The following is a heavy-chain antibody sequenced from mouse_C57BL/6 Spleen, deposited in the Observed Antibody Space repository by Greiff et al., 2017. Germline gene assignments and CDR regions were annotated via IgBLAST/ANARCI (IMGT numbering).Heavy chain of an antibody. CDR1: GYAFSSYW. CDR2: LYPGDGDT. CDR3: ARSTTVVAYYAMDY. D-gene: IGHD1-1*01. J-gene: IGHJ4*01. Sequence: QVQLQQSGAELVKPGASVKISCKASGYAFSSYWMNWVKQRPGKGLEWIGQLYPGDGDTNYNGKFKGKATLTADKSSSTAYMQLSSLTSEDSAVYFCARSTTVVAYYAMDYWGQGTSVTVSS. V-gene: IGHV1-80*01.